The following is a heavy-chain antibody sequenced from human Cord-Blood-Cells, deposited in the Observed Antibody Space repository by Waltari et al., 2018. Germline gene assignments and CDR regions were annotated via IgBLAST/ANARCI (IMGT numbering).Heavy chain of an antibody. V-gene: IGHV1-58*01. CDR2: IVVGSGNT. J-gene: IGHJ4*02. Sequence: QMQLVQSGPEVKKPGTSVKVSCKASGFTFTSSAVQWVRQARGQRREWIGWIVVGSGNTTYAQKCQERVTITRDMSTSTAYMELRSLRSEDTAVYYCAASRFYTDFWSGPDYWGQGTLVTVSS. CDR3: AASRFYTDFWSGPDY. CDR1: GFTFTSSA. D-gene: IGHD3-3*01.